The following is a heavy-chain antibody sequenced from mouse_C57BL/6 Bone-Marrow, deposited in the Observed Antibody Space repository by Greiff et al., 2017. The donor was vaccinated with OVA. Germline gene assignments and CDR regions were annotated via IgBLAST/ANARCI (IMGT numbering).Heavy chain of an antibody. D-gene: IGHD1-2*01. J-gene: IGHJ4*01. CDR2: IYPGDGDT. CDR3: ARLLRPLYYYAMDY. Sequence: QVQLQQSGPELVKPGASVKISCKASGYAFSSSWMNWVKQRPGKGLEWIGRIYPGDGDTNYNGKFKGKATLTADKSSSTAYMQLSSLTSEDSAVYFCARLLRPLYYYAMDYWGQGTSGTVSS. V-gene: IGHV1-82*01. CDR1: GYAFSSSW.